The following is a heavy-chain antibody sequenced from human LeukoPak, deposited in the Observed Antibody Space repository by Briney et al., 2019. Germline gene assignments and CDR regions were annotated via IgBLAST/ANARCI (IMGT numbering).Heavy chain of an antibody. D-gene: IGHD1-14*01. V-gene: IGHV4-59*01. J-gene: IGHJ5*02. CDR3: ARSDESKPWDP. CDR2: IYYSGST. CDR1: GASISDCY. Sequence: PSETLSLTCTVSGASISDCYWSWIRRPPGKGLEWIGYIYYSGSTNYNPSLKSRATISEDTSKNQFSLKLSSVTAADTAVYYCARSDESKPWDPWGQGTLVTVSS.